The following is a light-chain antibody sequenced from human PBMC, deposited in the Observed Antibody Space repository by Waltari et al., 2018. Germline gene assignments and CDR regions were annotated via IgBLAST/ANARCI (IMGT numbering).Light chain of an antibody. CDR3: LQTYTTPRT. Sequence: DIQMTQSPSSLSASVGDRVTITCRASQGIKKDLNWYQQKPGQAPKLLVYAASSLQSGVPSRFSGGGSGTDFTLTISSVQPEDCATYYCLQTYTTPRTFGQGTNVDI. CDR2: AAS. V-gene: IGKV1-39*01. J-gene: IGKJ1*01. CDR1: QGIKKD.